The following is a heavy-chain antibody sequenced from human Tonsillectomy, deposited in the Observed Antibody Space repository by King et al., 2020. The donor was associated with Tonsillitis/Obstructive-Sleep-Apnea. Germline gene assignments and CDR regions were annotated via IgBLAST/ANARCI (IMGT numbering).Heavy chain of an antibody. J-gene: IGHJ4*02. D-gene: IGHD3-22*01. V-gene: IGHV3-9*01. CDR2: ISWNSGSI. CDR1: GFTFDDYA. Sequence: VQLVESGGGLVQPGRSLRLSCAASGFTFDDYAMHWVRQAPGKGLEWVSGISWNSGSIGYADSVKGRFTISRDNAKNSLYLQMNSLRAEDTALYYCAKDINYDSSGYYFDYWGQGTLVTVSS. CDR3: AKDINYDSSGYYFDY.